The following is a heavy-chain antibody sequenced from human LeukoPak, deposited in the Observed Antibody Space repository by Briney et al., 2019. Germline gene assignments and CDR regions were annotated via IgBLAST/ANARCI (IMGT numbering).Heavy chain of an antibody. Sequence: PSETLSLTCTVSGGSISSYYWSWIRQPAGKGLEWIGRIYTSGSTNYNPSLKSRVTMSVDTSKNQFSLKLSTVTAADTAVYYCASNLGGIRLWVDDAFDIWGQGTMATVSS. CDR3: ASNLGGIRLWVDDAFDI. CDR1: GGSISSYY. CDR2: IYTSGST. J-gene: IGHJ3*02. D-gene: IGHD5-18*01. V-gene: IGHV4-4*07.